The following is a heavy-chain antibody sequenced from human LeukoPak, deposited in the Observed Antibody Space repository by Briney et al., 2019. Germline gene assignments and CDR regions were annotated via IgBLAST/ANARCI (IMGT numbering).Heavy chain of an antibody. CDR2: IYTSGST. Sequence: SQTLSLTCTVSGGSISSGDYYWSWIRQPAGKGLEWIGRIYTSGSTNYNPSLKSRVTISVDTSKNQFSLKLSSVTAADTAVYYCARGVRYYYDSSGYSNWFDPWGQGTLVTVSS. CDR3: ARGVRYYYDSSGYSNWFDP. V-gene: IGHV4-61*02. D-gene: IGHD3-22*01. CDR1: GGSISSGDYY. J-gene: IGHJ5*02.